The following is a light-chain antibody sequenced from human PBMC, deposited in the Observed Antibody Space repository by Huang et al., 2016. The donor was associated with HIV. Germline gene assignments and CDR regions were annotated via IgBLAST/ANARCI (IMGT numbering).Light chain of an antibody. V-gene: IGKV6-21*02. Sequence: IVLTQSPDFQSVTPKEKITITCRASQNIGNSLHWYQQKPDQSPQLLIKYASQTISGVPARFRGSGSGTDFTLTINTPEAGDAATYYCHQSSSLPYTFGQGTKLEIK. CDR2: YAS. CDR3: HQSSSLPYT. CDR1: QNIGNS. J-gene: IGKJ2*01.